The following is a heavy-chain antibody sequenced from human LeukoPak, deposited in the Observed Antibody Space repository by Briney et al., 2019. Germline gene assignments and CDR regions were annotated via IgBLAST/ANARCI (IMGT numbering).Heavy chain of an antibody. V-gene: IGHV4-30-4*01. CDR2: TSHSGGT. Sequence: SGTLPLTCTVSGGSLSSGDYYWSWIRQPPGTGLEWIGYTSHSGGTYYNPSLQSRLTISVDTSKNQFSLKLSSVTAADTAVYYCARAIPDAGDYYYYAMDVWGQGTTVTVSS. D-gene: IGHD1-14*01. CDR1: GGSLSSGDYY. J-gene: IGHJ6*02. CDR3: ARAIPDAGDYYYYAMDV.